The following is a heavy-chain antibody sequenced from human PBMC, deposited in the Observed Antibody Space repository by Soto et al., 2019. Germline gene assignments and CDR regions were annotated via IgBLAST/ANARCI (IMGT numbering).Heavy chain of an antibody. J-gene: IGHJ5*02. CDR3: ARSVAGTNFDNWFDP. V-gene: IGHV4-59*08. CDR1: GGSISSYY. CDR2: IYYSGST. Sequence: PSETLSLTCTVSGGSISSYYWSWIRQPPGKGLEWIGYIYYSGSTNYNPSLKSRVTISVDTSKNQFSLKLSSVTAADTAVYYCARSVAGTNFDNWFDPWGQGTLVTVSS. D-gene: IGHD6-19*01.